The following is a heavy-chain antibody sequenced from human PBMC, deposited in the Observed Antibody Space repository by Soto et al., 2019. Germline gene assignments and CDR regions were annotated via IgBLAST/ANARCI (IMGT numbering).Heavy chain of an antibody. V-gene: IGHV3-30-3*01. J-gene: IGHJ6*02. D-gene: IGHD5-12*01. Sequence: GGSLRLSCAASGFTSSSYAMHWVRQAPGKGLEWVAVISYDGSNKYYADSVKGRFTISRDNSKNTLYLQMNSLRAEDTAVYYCARPRRSGFYYYGMDVWGQGTTVTVSS. CDR2: ISYDGSNK. CDR1: GFTSSSYA. CDR3: ARPRRSGFYYYGMDV.